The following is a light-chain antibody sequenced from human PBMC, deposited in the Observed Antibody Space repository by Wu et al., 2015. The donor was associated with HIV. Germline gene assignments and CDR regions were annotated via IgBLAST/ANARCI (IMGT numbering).Light chain of an antibody. CDR1: QSVVSGY. V-gene: IGKV3-20*01. CDR3: HHYGVSLQFS. CDR2: ATS. J-gene: IGKJ3*01. Sequence: EIVLTQSPATLSLSPGERATLSCRTSQSVVSGYLAWYQQKPGQAPRLLIYATSIRATGVPDRSSGSGSETDFTLTISGLAPEDFAVYYCHHYGVSLQFSFGPGTKVDIK.